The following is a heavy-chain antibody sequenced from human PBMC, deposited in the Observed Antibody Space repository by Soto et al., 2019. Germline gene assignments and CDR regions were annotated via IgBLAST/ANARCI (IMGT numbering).Heavy chain of an antibody. V-gene: IGHV3-30*18. Sequence: QVQLVESGGGVVQPGRSLRLSCAASGFTFSSYGMHWVRQAPGKGLEWVAVISYDGSNKYYVDSVKGRFTISRDNSKNTLYLQMNSLRAEDTAVYYCAKGHNGPFDYWGQGTLVTVSS. D-gene: IGHD1-20*01. CDR3: AKGHNGPFDY. CDR1: GFTFSSYG. J-gene: IGHJ4*02. CDR2: ISYDGSNK.